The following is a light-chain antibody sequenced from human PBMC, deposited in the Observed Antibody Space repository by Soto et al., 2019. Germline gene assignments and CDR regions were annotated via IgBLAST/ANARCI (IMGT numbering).Light chain of an antibody. Sequence: QSALTQPASVSGSPGQSVTISCTGTRSDVGGYNYVSWYQQHPGKAPKLMIFAVSKRPSGVPDRFSGSKSGITAALTVSGLQAEDEADYYCSSYAGSNNYVFGTGTKVTVL. J-gene: IGLJ1*01. CDR1: RSDVGGYNY. V-gene: IGLV2-8*01. CDR2: AVS. CDR3: SSYAGSNNYV.